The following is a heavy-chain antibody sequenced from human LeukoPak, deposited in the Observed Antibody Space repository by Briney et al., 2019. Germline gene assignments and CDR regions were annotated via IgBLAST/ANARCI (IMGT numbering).Heavy chain of an antibody. Sequence: ASVKVSCKASGYTFTSYAMHWVRQAPGQRLEWMGWINAGNGNTKYSQEFQGRVTITRDTSASTAYMELSSLRSEDTAVYYCARVSGGWYYFDYWGQGTLVTVSS. CDR1: GYTFTSYA. J-gene: IGHJ4*02. D-gene: IGHD6-19*01. CDR2: INAGNGNT. CDR3: ARVSGGWYYFDY. V-gene: IGHV1-3*01.